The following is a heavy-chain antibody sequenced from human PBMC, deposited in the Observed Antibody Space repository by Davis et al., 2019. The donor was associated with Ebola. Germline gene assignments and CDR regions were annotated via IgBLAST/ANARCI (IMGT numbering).Heavy chain of an antibody. Sequence: MPGGSLRLSCTVSGGSVSSGNYYWSWIRQPPGKGLEWIGYIYYSGSTNYNPSLKSRVTISVDTSKNQFSLKLSSVTAADTAVYYCARTRSVTFDAFDIWGQGTMVTVSS. CDR3: ARTRSVTFDAFDI. V-gene: IGHV4-61*01. D-gene: IGHD4-17*01. CDR1: GGSVSSGNYY. J-gene: IGHJ3*02. CDR2: IYYSGST.